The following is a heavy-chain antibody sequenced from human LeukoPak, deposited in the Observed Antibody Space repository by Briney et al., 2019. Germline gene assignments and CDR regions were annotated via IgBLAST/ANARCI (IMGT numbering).Heavy chain of an antibody. CDR3: AKDTSDFDAFDI. CDR2: ISGSGGST. Sequence: GGSLRLSCAASGYTFSSYAMSWVRQAPGKGLEWVSAISGSGGSTYYADSVKGRFTISRDNSKNTLYLQMNSLRAEDTAVYYCAKDTSDFDAFDIWGQGTMVTVSS. J-gene: IGHJ3*02. D-gene: IGHD2-21*01. CDR1: GYTFSSYA. V-gene: IGHV3-23*01.